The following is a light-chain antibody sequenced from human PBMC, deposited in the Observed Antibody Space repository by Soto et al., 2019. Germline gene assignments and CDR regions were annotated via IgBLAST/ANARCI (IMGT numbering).Light chain of an antibody. CDR1: SSDIGGFDY. Sequence: QSALTQPPSASGSPGQSVTISCTGTSSDIGGFDYVSWYQQHPGIAPKLMIYEVNKRPSGVPDRFSGSKSGNTASLTVSGLQAEDEADYYCSSDAGSTYVLFGGGTKLTVL. J-gene: IGLJ2*01. V-gene: IGLV2-8*01. CDR2: EVN. CDR3: SSDAGSTYVL.